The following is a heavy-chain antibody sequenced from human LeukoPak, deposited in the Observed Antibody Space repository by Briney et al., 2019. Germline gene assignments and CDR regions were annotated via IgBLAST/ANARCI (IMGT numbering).Heavy chain of an antibody. CDR1: GGSIISYS. D-gene: IGHD3-10*01. CDR2: IYDSGST. V-gene: IGHV4-59*08. Sequence: PSETLSLTCTVSGGSIISYSWSWIRQSPGQGQGWIGSIYDSGSTKYNPSLRSRVTISVETSTSQFSLRLASVTAADTAAHYCPSHPFARYFDSWGQGTLVTVSS. CDR3: PSHPFARYFDS. J-gene: IGHJ4*02.